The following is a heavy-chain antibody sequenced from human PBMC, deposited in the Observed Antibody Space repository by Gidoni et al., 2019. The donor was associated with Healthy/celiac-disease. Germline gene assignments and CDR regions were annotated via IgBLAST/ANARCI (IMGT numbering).Heavy chain of an antibody. CDR1: GGNFMRYA. Sequence: QVQLVQSGAEVKKPGSSVKVSCTASGGNFMRYATSWVRQAPGQGLEWMGGIIPIFGTANDAQKFQGRVTITADESTSTAYMELSSLRSEDTAVYYCARDLGDTAMGSWGQGTLVTVSS. CDR3: ARDLGDTAMGS. D-gene: IGHD5-18*01. J-gene: IGHJ4*02. V-gene: IGHV1-69*01. CDR2: IIPIFGTA.